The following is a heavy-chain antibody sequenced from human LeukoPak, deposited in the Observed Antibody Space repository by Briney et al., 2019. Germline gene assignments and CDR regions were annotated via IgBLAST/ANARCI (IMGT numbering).Heavy chain of an antibody. D-gene: IGHD3-22*01. Sequence: GGSLRLSCAASGFTFSSCEMNWVRQAPGKGLEWVSSIGTSGSTIYYADSVKGRFNISRDNAKNSLYLQMNSLRAEDTAVYFCARGDYFDTSGFRGGYYYYGMDVWGQGTTVTVSS. CDR3: ARGDYFDTSGFRGGYYYYGMDV. J-gene: IGHJ6*02. CDR2: IGTSGSTI. CDR1: GFTFSSCE. V-gene: IGHV3-48*03.